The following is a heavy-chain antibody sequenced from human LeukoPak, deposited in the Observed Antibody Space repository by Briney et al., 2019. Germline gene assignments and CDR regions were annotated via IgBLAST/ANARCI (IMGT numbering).Heavy chain of an antibody. V-gene: IGHV3-30-3*01. CDR1: GFTFSSYA. D-gene: IGHD5-24*01. Sequence: GGSLRLSCAASGFTFSSYAMHWVRQAPGKGLEWVAVISYDGSNKYYADSVKGRFTISRDNSKNTLYLQMNSLRAEDTAVYYCVEMATSLYWGQGTLVTVSS. J-gene: IGHJ4*02. CDR3: VEMATSLY. CDR2: ISYDGSNK.